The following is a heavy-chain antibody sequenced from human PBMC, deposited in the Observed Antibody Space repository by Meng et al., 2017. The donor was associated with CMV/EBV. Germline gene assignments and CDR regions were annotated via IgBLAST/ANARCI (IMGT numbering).Heavy chain of an antibody. CDR3: ARGHRVYSSGSIGY. CDR1: GYTFASYD. J-gene: IGHJ4*02. Sequence: ASVKVSCKASGYTFASYDINWVRQATGQGLEWMGWMNPNSGNTGYAQKFQGRVTMTRNTSISTAYMELSSLRSEDTAVYYCARGHRVYSSGSIGYWGQGTLVTVSS. V-gene: IGHV1-8*01. CDR2: MNPNSGNT. D-gene: IGHD6-19*01.